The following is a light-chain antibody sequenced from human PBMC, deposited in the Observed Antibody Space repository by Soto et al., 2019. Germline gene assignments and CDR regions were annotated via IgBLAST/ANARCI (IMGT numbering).Light chain of an antibody. J-gene: IGKJ1*01. V-gene: IGKV3-15*01. Sequence: EIVMTQSPATLSVSPGERATLSCKGSQSISSNLAWYQQQPRQAPRLLMFRTSSRATGFPARFSGSGSGTEFIPTISSLQSEDFSVYYCQQYNNWPPWTFGQGTKVDIK. CDR3: QQYNNWPPWT. CDR1: QSISSN. CDR2: RTS.